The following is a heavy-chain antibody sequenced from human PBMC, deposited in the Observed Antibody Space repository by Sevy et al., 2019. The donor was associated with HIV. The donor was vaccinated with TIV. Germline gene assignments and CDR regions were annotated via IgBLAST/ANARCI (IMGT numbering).Heavy chain of an antibody. CDR1: GFTFSNAW. J-gene: IGHJ4*02. CDR2: IKSKADGGTT. CDR3: TTDSKERRLSALLDY. D-gene: IGHD6-25*01. V-gene: IGHV3-15*01. Sequence: GGYLRLSCAASGFTFSNAWMSCVRQAPGKGLEWVGRIKSKADGGTTDYAAPVKGRFTISRDDSKNTLYLQMNSLKTADSAIYYCTTDSKERRLSALLDYWGQGTLVTVSS.